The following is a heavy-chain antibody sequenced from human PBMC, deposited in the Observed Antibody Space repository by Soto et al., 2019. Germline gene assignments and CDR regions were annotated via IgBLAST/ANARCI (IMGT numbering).Heavy chain of an antibody. V-gene: IGHV3-23*01. D-gene: IGHD3-16*01. CDR3: AKDPRGGRLWGPLSYFDY. CDR2: ISGSGGST. Sequence: GGSLRLSCAASGFTFSSYAMSWVRQAPGKGLEWVSAISGSGGSTYYADSVKGRFTISRDNSKNTLYLQMNSLRAEDTAVYYCAKDPRGGRLWGPLSYFDYWGQGTLVTVSS. J-gene: IGHJ4*02. CDR1: GFTFSSYA.